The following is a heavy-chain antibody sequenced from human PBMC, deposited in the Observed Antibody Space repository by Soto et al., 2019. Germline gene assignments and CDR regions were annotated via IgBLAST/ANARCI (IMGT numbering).Heavy chain of an antibody. CDR1: GGTFSSYT. V-gene: IGHV1-69*02. CDR3: ARLPYSSDNHHDY. Sequence: QVQLVQSGAEVKKPGSSVKVSCKASGGTFSSYTISWVRQAPGQGLEWMGRIIPILGIANYAQKVQGRVTITAAKSTGTAYMEVSSLSSEDTAVYYCARLPYSSDNHHDYWGQGTLVTVSS. CDR2: IIPILGIA. J-gene: IGHJ4*02. D-gene: IGHD6-19*01.